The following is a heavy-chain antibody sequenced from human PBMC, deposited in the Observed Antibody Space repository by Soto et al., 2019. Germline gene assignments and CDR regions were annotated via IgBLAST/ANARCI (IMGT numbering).Heavy chain of an antibody. D-gene: IGHD3-9*01. CDR2: ISGSGGST. J-gene: IGHJ4*02. Sequence: PGGSLRLSCAASGFTFSSYAMSWVRQAPGKGLEWVSAISGSGGSTYYADSVKGRFTISRDNSKNTLYLQMNSLRAEDTAVYYCAKGSAYYDILTGHFDYWGQGTLVIVSS. CDR3: AKGSAYYDILTGHFDY. V-gene: IGHV3-23*01. CDR1: GFTFSSYA.